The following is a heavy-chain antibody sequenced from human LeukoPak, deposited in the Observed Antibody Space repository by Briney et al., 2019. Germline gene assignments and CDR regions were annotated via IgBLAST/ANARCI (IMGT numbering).Heavy chain of an antibody. D-gene: IGHD3-22*01. Sequence: ASVKVSCKASVGTFSSYAISWVRQAPGQGLEWMGGIIPIFGTANYAQKFQGRVTITTDESTSTAYMELSSLRSEDTAVYYCARGPYYDSSGYYSYYYYYYMDVWGKGTTVTVSS. CDR1: VGTFSSYA. CDR3: ARGPYYDSSGYYSYYYYYYMDV. V-gene: IGHV1-69*05. CDR2: IIPIFGTA. J-gene: IGHJ6*03.